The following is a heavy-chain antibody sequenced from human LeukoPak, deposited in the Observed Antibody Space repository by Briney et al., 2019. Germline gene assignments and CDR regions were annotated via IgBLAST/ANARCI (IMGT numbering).Heavy chain of an antibody. J-gene: IGHJ6*03. Sequence: ASVKVSCKASGYTFTGYYMHWVRQAPGQGLEWMGWINPNSGGTNYAQKFQGRVTMTRDTSISTAYMELSRLRSDDTAVYYCARQWPDYYYYYYMDVWGKGTTVTISS. CDR1: GYTFTGYY. CDR2: INPNSGGT. V-gene: IGHV1-2*02. CDR3: ARQWPDYYYYYYMDV. D-gene: IGHD6-19*01.